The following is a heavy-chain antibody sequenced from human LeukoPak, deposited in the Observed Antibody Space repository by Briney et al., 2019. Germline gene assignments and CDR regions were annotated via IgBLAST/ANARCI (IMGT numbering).Heavy chain of an antibody. CDR3: AKGTMVQGVISVFDY. D-gene: IGHD3-10*01. V-gene: IGHV3-23*01. J-gene: IGHJ4*02. CDR1: GFTFSSYA. Sequence: GGSLRLSCAASGFTFSSYAMSWVRQAPGKGLEWVSAISGSGGSTYYADSVKGRFTISRDNSKNTLYLQMHSLRAEDTAVYYCAKGTMVQGVISVFDYWGQGTLVTVSS. CDR2: ISGSGGST.